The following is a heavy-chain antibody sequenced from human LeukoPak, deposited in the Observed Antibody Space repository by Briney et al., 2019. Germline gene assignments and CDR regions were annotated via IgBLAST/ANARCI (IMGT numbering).Heavy chain of an antibody. Sequence: PSETLSLTCAVSGGSISSHYWSWLRQPPGKGLEWIGYIYYSGSTNYNPSLKGRVTISVDTSKNQFSLKLSSVTAADTAVYYCARDEYNWFDPWGQGTLVTVSS. J-gene: IGHJ5*02. CDR1: GGSISSHY. CDR3: ARDEYNWFDP. CDR2: IYYSGST. V-gene: IGHV4-59*11.